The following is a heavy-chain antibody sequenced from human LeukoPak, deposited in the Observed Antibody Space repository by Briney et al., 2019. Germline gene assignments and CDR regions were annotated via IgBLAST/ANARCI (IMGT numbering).Heavy chain of an antibody. Sequence: GGFLRLSCAASGFTFDDYAMHWVRQAPGKGLEWVSGISWNSGSIGYADSVKGRFTISRDNAKNSLYLQMNSLRAEDTALYYCARDRRNTGSFFDYWGQGTLVTVSS. J-gene: IGHJ4*02. D-gene: IGHD1-26*01. V-gene: IGHV3-9*01. CDR2: ISWNSGSI. CDR1: GFTFDDYA. CDR3: ARDRRNTGSFFDY.